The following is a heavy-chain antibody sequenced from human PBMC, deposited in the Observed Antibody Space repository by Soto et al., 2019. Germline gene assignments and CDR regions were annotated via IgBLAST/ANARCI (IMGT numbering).Heavy chain of an antibody. CDR1: GFSLSTSGVG. CDR3: ARGLATLPVFALDV. CDR2: IYWSGDE. Sequence: SGPTLVNPTQTLTLTCSFSGFSLSTSGVGVGWIRQSPGKALEWLALIYWSGDEHYRPSLKSMLSITKDTSKNHVVLIMTDMYPVDTATYYWARGLATLPVFALDVWGQGTMVTVS. V-gene: IGHV2-5*01. J-gene: IGHJ3*01. D-gene: IGHD3-3*02.